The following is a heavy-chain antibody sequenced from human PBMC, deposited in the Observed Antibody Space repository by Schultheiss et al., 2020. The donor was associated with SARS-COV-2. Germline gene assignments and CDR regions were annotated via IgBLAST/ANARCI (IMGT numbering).Heavy chain of an antibody. CDR1: GFTFDDYA. Sequence: GGSLRLSCAASGFTFDDYAMSWVRQAPGKGLEWVSYISSSSSTIYYADSVKGRFTISRDNSKNTLYLQMNSLRAEDTAVYYCANPWPIRSGWYFGPGLNDYWGQGTLVTVSS. CDR2: ISSSSSTI. CDR3: ANPWPIRSGWYFGPGLNDY. D-gene: IGHD6-19*01. J-gene: IGHJ4*02. V-gene: IGHV3-48*01.